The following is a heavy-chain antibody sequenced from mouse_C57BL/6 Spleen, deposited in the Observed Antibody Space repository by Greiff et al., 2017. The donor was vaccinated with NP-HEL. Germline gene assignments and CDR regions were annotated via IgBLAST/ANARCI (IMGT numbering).Heavy chain of an antibody. CDR1: GYTFTSYW. J-gene: IGHJ3*01. CDR2: IDPSDSYT. D-gene: IGHD2-4*01. V-gene: IGHV1-50*01. Sequence: QVQLQQPGAELVKPGASVKLSCKASGYTFTSYWMQWVKQRPGQGLEWIGEIDPSDSYTNYNQKFKGKATLTVDTSSSTAYMQLSSLTSEDSAVYYCARWGDYDGDWFAYWGQGTLVTVSA. CDR3: ARWGDYDGDWFAY.